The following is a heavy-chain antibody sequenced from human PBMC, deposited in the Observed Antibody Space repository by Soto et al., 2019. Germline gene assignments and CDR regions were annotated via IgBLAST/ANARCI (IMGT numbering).Heavy chain of an antibody. Sequence: TVETLSLTCAVYGESLSGYYWRWIRQPPGKGLEWIGELNHSGSTNYNPSLKSRVTISVDTSKNQFSLKLSSVTPANTAVYYCARTVAGKSAFEIWGQGTMVTVSS. J-gene: IGHJ3*02. CDR3: ARTVAGKSAFEI. V-gene: IGHV4-34*01. CDR2: LNHSGST. CDR1: GESLSGYY. D-gene: IGHD3-10*01.